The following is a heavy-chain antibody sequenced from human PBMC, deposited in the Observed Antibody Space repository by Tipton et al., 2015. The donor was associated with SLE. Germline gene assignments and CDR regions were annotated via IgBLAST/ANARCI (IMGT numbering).Heavy chain of an antibody. CDR2: IYYTGST. J-gene: IGHJ3*01. CDR3: ARHLHGHRAFDL. Sequence: TLSLTCTVSGGSVNSGGYFWCWIRQPPGKGLEWIAYIYYTGSTYYNPSLKSRATILIDTSKNLVSLKVNSVTAADSAVYYCARHLHGHRAFDLWGQGTMVTVS. CDR1: GGSVNSGGYF. V-gene: IGHV4-31*03.